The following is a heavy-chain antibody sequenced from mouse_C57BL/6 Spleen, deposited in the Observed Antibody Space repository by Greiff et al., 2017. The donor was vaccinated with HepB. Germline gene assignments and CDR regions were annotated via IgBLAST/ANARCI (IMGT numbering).Heavy chain of an antibody. V-gene: IGHV1-69*01. J-gene: IGHJ4*01. Sequence: QVQLQQPGAELVMPGASVKLSCKASGYTFTSYWMHWVKQRPGQGLEWIGEIDPSDSYTNYNQKFKGKSTLTVDKSSSTAYMQLSSLTSEDSAVYYCARGGFYGSSREYYAMDYWGQGTSVTVSS. CDR1: GYTFTSYW. CDR2: IDPSDSYT. D-gene: IGHD1-1*01. CDR3: ARGGFYGSSREYYAMDY.